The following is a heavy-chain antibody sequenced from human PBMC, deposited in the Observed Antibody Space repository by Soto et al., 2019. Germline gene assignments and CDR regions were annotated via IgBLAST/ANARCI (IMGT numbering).Heavy chain of an antibody. D-gene: IGHD3-10*01. V-gene: IGHV4-31*03. CDR1: GGSISSGGYY. CDR2: IYYSGST. CDR3: ASVGELPVWFDP. Sequence: SETLSLTCTVSGGSISSGGYYWSWIRQHPGKGLEWIGYIYYSGSTYYNPSLKSRVTISVDTSKNQFSLNLSSVTAADTAMYYCASVGELPVWFDPWGRGTLVTVSS. J-gene: IGHJ5*02.